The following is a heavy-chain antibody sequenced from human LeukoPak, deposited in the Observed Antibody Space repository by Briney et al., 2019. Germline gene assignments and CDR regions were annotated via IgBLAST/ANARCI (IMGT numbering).Heavy chain of an antibody. V-gene: IGHV4-59*08. J-gene: IGHJ4*02. D-gene: IGHD3-10*01. CDR3: ARQELSYGSGSHFDY. CDR2: ISYSGST. CDR1: GASISNYY. Sequence: SETLSLTCTVSGASISNYYWSWIRQPPGKGLEWIGSISYSGSTNYSPSLEGRVTMLVDTSKNQFSLKLRAVTAADAAVYFCARQELSYGSGSHFDYWGQGILVTVSS.